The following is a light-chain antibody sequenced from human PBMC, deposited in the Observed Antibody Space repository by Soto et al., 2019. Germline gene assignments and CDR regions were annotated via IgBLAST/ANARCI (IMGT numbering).Light chain of an antibody. J-gene: IGKJ4*01. CDR1: QSVSNN. Sequence: EVVLTQSPATLSLSPGERATLSCRASQSVSNNNLAWYQQKPGQAPRLLIYDASNRAPGIPARFSGSGSATYFTLTISSLEPEDFAVYYCQQRNNWLTFGGGTKLEIK. V-gene: IGKV3-11*01. CDR3: QQRNNWLT. CDR2: DAS.